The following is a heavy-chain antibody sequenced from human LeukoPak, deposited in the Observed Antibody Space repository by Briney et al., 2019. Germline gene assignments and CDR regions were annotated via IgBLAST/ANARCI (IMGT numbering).Heavy chain of an antibody. CDR3: ARVLGYYGSGSYYNYYYYGMDV. V-gene: IGHV4-34*01. D-gene: IGHD3-10*01. Sequence: SETLSLTCAVYGGSFSGYYWSWIRQPPGKGLEWIGEINHSGSTNYNPSLKSRVTISVDTSKNQFSLKLSSVTAADTAVYYCARVLGYYGSGSYYNYYYYGMDVWGQGTTVTVSS. J-gene: IGHJ6*02. CDR1: GGSFSGYY. CDR2: INHSGST.